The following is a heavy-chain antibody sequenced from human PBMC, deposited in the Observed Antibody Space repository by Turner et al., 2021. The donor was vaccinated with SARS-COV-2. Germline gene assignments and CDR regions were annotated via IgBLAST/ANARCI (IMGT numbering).Heavy chain of an antibody. V-gene: IGHV3-66*01. D-gene: IGHD4-17*01. Sequence: GGSLRLPCAASVFTVSGNYMSWVRQAPGEGLECVSVVHSGGSTYYAGSVKGRFTISRDNSKNTLYLQMDGLGAEDSAMYYCARTLPYGDYHDYWGQGTLVTVSS. CDR3: ARTLPYGDYHDY. J-gene: IGHJ4*02. CDR1: VFTVSGNY. CDR2: VHSGGST.